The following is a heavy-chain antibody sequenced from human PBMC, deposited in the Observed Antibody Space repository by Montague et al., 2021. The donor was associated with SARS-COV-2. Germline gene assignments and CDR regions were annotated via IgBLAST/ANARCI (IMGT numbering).Heavy chain of an antibody. CDR3: ARESGSFHDGGYFDY. CDR2: ISNDGSNK. Sequence: SRRVSCAASGFYFSYAMHWVRQAPGKGLEWVALISNDGSNKHYADSVKGRFTISRGNSKSTLYLQVNSLRAEDTAVYYCARESGSFHDGGYFDYWGQGSLVTVSS. V-gene: IGHV3-30*04. J-gene: IGHJ4*02. CDR1: GFYFSYA. D-gene: IGHD1-26*01.